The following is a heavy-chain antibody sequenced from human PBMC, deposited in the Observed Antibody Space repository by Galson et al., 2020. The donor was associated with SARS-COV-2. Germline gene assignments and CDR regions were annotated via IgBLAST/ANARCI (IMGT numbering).Heavy chain of an antibody. CDR3: ARAFVAASGLDG. J-gene: IGHJ6*02. V-gene: IGHV6-1*01. Sequence: SQTLSLTCAISGNSVPSNTAAWNWTSQSPSRGLEWLRRTYYRSKRYNDYAVSVKSRITINPDTSKNQFSLQLNSVTPEDTAVYYCARAFVAASGLDGWGQGTTVTVCS. D-gene: IGHD6-13*01. CDR1: GNSVPSNTAA. CDR2: TYYRSKRYN.